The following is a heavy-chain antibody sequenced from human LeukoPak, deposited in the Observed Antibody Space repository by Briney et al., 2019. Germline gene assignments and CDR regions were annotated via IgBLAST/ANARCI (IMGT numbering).Heavy chain of an antibody. J-gene: IGHJ6*03. CDR3: AREDYGNYYYYYMDV. Sequence: GGSLRLSCAASGFTFSIYWMSWVRQAPGKGLEWVANIKQDGSEKYYVDSVKGRFTISRDNAKNSLYLQMNSLRAEDTAVYYCAREDYGNYYYYYMDVWGKGTTVTVSS. CDR2: IKQDGSEK. V-gene: IGHV3-7*01. D-gene: IGHD4-17*01. CDR1: GFTFSIYW.